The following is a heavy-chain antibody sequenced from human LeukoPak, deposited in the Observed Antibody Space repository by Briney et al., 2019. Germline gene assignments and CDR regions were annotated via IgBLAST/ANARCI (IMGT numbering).Heavy chain of an antibody. CDR3: ARGWDYYDSSGYWMYYFDY. V-gene: IGHV1-3*03. Sequence: ASVKVSCKASGYTFTGYYMHWVRQAPGQRLEWMGWINAGNGNTKYSQEFQGRVTITRDTSASTAYMELSSLRSEDMAVYYCARGWDYYDSSGYWMYYFDYWGQGTLVTVSS. CDR1: GYTFTGYY. CDR2: INAGNGNT. J-gene: IGHJ4*02. D-gene: IGHD3-22*01.